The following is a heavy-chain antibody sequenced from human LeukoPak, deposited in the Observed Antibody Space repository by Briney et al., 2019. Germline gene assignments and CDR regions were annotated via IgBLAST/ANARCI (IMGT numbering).Heavy chain of an antibody. J-gene: IGHJ4*02. CDR1: GGFISSYY. Sequence: PSETLSLTCTVSGGFISSYYWSWIRQPPGKGLEWIGYISYSGSPKYNPSPKSRVAMSVDTSRGQFSLKLNSVTAADTAVYYCAGLETSGYLGYWGQGTLVTVSS. D-gene: IGHD1-1*01. CDR2: ISYSGSP. CDR3: AGLETSGYLGY. V-gene: IGHV4-59*08.